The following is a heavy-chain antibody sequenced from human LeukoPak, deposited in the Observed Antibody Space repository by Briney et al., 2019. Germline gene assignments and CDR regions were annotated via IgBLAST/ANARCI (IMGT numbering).Heavy chain of an antibody. J-gene: IGHJ4*02. Sequence: SETLSLTCTVSGGSINRFSWSWIRESPGKGLEWIGYVYYSGSTIYNPPLKSRVTISVDTSKNQFSLKLNSVTAADTAVYYCAKAAVDVLRYFDWGQGILVTVSS. CDR3: AKAAVDVLRYFD. D-gene: IGHD3-9*01. CDR1: GGSINRFS. CDR2: VYYSGST. V-gene: IGHV4-59*01.